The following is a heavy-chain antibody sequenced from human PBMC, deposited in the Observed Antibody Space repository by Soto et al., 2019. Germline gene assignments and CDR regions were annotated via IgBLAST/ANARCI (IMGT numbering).Heavy chain of an antibody. V-gene: IGHV4-34*01. D-gene: IGHD3-3*01. CDR3: ARAYNRRRPNDFWSGYPFDY. J-gene: IGHJ4*02. CDR2: INHSGST. CDR1: GDAIYIGGYY. Sequence: PSETLSLTCTVSGDAIYIGGYYWTWIRQHPGKGLEWIGEINHSGSTNYNPSLKSRVTISVDTSKNQFSLKLSSVTAADTAVYYCARAYNRRRPNDFWSGYPFDYWGQGTLVTV.